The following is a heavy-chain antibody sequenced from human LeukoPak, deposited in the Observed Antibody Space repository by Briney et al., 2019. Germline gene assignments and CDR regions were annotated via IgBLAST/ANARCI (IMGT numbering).Heavy chain of an antibody. CDR1: GGSFSGYY. V-gene: IGHV4-34*01. Sequence: SETLSLTCAVYGGSFSGYYWSWIRQPPGKGLEWIGEINHSGSTNYNPSLKSRVTISVDTSKNQFSLKLSSVTAADTAVYYCAGMSSYDVLTGYYRPYYFHYWGQGTLVTVSS. D-gene: IGHD3-9*01. CDR3: AGMSSYDVLTGYYRPYYFHY. CDR2: INHSGST. J-gene: IGHJ4*02.